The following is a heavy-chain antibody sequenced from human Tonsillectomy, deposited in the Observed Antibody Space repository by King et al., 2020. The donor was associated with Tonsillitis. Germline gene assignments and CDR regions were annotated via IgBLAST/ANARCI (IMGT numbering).Heavy chain of an antibody. CDR1: GGSISDADYY. J-gene: IGHJ3*02. V-gene: IGHV4-30-4*01. Sequence: MQLQESGPGLVKPSQTLSLICTVSGGSISDADYYWGWIRQPPGKGLEWIGNIYSRGTTYYNPSLKSRATLSVDMSNNQFFLKLRSVPAADTAMYHFGRFDFFDNSGYYRSFDIWGQGTMVTVSS. D-gene: IGHD3-22*01. CDR3: GRFDFFDNSGYYRSFDI. CDR2: IYSRGTT.